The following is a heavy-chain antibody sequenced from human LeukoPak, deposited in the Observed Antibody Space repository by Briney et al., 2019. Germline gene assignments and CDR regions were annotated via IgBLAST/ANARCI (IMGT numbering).Heavy chain of an antibody. CDR2: ISYDGSNK. Sequence: GGSLRLSCAASGFTFSSYGMHWVRQAPGKGLEWVAVISYDGSNKYYADSVKGRSTISRDNSKNTLYLQMNSLRAEDTAVYYCASTAPGYYGSGTNYFDYWGQGTLVTVSS. CDR3: ASTAPGYYGSGTNYFDY. V-gene: IGHV3-30*03. D-gene: IGHD3-10*01. J-gene: IGHJ4*02. CDR1: GFTFSSYG.